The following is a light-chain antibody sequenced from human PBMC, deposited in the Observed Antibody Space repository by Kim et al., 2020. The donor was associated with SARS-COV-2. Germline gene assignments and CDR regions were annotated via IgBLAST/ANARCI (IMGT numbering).Light chain of an antibody. Sequence: EVEMTQSPPTLSVSPGERATLSCRASQSVGTNLAWYQQKPGQAPRILIYGSSTRATGIPARFSGSGSGAEFTLTISRLQSEDFAVYYCQHYDNWPPSITFGQGTRLEIK. CDR1: QSVGTN. CDR2: GSS. J-gene: IGKJ5*01. CDR3: QHYDNWPPSIT. V-gene: IGKV3-15*01.